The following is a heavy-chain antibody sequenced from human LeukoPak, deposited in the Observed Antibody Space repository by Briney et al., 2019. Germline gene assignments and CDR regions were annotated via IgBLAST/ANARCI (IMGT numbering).Heavy chain of an antibody. CDR3: ASRYSSSWGPRDAFDI. CDR1: GYRFTSYW. CDR2: IYPGDSDT. J-gene: IGHJ3*02. V-gene: IGHV5-51*01. Sequence: GESLKISCKGSGYRFTSYWIGWVRQMPGKGLEWMGIIYPGDSDTRYSPSFQGQVTISADKSISTAYLQWSSLKASDTAMYYCASRYSSSWGPRDAFDIWGQGTMVTVSP. D-gene: IGHD6-13*01.